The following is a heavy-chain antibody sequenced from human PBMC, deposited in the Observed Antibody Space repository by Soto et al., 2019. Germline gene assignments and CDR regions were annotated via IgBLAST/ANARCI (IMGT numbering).Heavy chain of an antibody. J-gene: IGHJ3*02. V-gene: IGHV5-51*01. CDR1: GKAFTSFW. CDR2: IYPGDSDT. CDR3: ASHSYDSSGYTGPADAFDI. D-gene: IGHD3-22*01. Sequence: GESLKISCKISGKAFTSFWVGWVRQMPGKGLEWMGIIYPGDSDTRYSPSFQGQVTISADKSISTAYLQWSSLKASDTAMYYCASHSYDSSGYTGPADAFDIWGQGTMVTVSS.